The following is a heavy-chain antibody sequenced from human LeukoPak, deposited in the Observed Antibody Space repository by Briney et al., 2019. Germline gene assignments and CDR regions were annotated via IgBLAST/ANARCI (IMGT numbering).Heavy chain of an antibody. Sequence: GASVKVSCKVSGYTLTELSMHWVRQAPGKGLEWMGGFDPEDGETIYAQKFQGRVTMTTDTSTSTAYMELRSLRSDDTAVYYCARIRIEMATICPFDYWGQGTLVTVSS. D-gene: IGHD5-24*01. CDR1: GYTLTELS. J-gene: IGHJ4*02. CDR2: FDPEDGET. CDR3: ARIRIEMATICPFDY. V-gene: IGHV1-24*01.